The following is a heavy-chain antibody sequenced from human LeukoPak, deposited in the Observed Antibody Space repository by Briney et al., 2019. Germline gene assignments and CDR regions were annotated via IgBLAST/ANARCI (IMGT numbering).Heavy chain of an antibody. CDR1: GFTFSSYW. Sequence: PGGSLRPSCAASGFTFSSYWMHWVRQAPGKGLAWVSRITSDGSTTSYADSVKGRFTISRDNAKNTLYLQMNSLRAEDTAVYYCTRAGGSAPGDYWGQGTLVTVSS. J-gene: IGHJ4*02. V-gene: IGHV3-74*01. CDR2: ITSDGSTT. CDR3: TRAGGSAPGDY. D-gene: IGHD3-10*01.